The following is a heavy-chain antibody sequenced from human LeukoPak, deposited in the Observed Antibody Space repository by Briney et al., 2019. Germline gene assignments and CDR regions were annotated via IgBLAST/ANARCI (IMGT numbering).Heavy chain of an antibody. Sequence: PSETLSLTCAVYDGSFSGYYWNWIRLSPGKGLEWIGEINHSGSTNYNPSLESRVTISVDTSKNQFSLKLTSVTAADMAVYFCARQFLVGSTFHAFDLWGQGTRVTVSS. V-gene: IGHV4-34*01. CDR1: DGSFSGYY. J-gene: IGHJ3*01. CDR3: ARQFLVGSTFHAFDL. D-gene: IGHD1-26*01. CDR2: INHSGST.